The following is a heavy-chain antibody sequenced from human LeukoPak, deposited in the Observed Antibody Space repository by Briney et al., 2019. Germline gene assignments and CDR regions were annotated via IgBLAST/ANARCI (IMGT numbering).Heavy chain of an antibody. J-gene: IGHJ4*02. V-gene: IGHV4-59*12. CDR1: GGSISSYY. CDR3: ARAWGPAAVFDY. CDR2: IYHSGST. D-gene: IGHD2-2*01. Sequence: PSETLSLTCTVSGGSISSYYWSWIRQPPGKGLEWIGYIYHSGSTYYNPSLKSRVTISVDRSKNQFSLKLSSVTAADTAVYYCARAWGPAAVFDYWGQGTLVTVSS.